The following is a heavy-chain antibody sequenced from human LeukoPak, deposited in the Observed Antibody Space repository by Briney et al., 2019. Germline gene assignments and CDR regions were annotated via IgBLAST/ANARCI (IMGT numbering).Heavy chain of an antibody. V-gene: IGHV4-4*07. J-gene: IGHJ4*02. CDR1: GGSISSYY. CDR2: IYTSGST. Sequence: SETLCLTCTVSGGSISSYYWSWIRQPAGKGLEWIGRIYTSGSTNYNPSLESRVTMSVDTSKNQFSLKLSSVTAADTAVYYCARMGWSHDFDYWGQGTLVTVSS. D-gene: IGHD3-3*01. CDR3: ARMGWSHDFDY.